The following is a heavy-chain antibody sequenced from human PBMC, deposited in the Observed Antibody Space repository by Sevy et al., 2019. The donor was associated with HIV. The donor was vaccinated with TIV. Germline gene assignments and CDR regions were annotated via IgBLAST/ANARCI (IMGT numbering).Heavy chain of an antibody. V-gene: IGHV1-2*02. CDR3: AKNYYDSGGYFSDTAAIPDY. D-gene: IGHD3-22*01. Sequence: ASVKVSCRASGYTFTGYYMHWVRQAPGQGLEWMGWINPNSGGANYAQKLQGRVTMTRDTSISTAYMELSRLRSDDTAIYYCAKNYYDSGGYFSDTAAIPDYWGQGTLVTVSS. CDR2: INPNSGGA. J-gene: IGHJ4*02. CDR1: GYTFTGYY.